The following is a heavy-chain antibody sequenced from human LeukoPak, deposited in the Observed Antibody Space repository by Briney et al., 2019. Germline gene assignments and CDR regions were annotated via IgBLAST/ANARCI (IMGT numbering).Heavy chain of an antibody. CDR3: ARLVRYYYGSGSYSNYYYYYMDV. V-gene: IGHV4-34*01. Sequence: PSETLSLTCAVYGGSFSGYYWSWIRQPPGKGLEWIGEINHSGSTNYNPSLKSRVTISVDTSKNQFSLKLSSVTAADTAVYYCARLVRYYYGSGSYSNYYYYYMDVRGKGTTVTISS. J-gene: IGHJ6*03. CDR2: INHSGST. CDR1: GGSFSGYY. D-gene: IGHD3-10*01.